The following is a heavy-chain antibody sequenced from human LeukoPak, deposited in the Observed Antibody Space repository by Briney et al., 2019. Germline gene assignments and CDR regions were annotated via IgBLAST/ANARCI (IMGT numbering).Heavy chain of an antibody. D-gene: IGHD3-9*01. CDR2: INPNSGGT. J-gene: IGHJ4*02. V-gene: IGHV1-2*02. CDR1: GYTFTGYY. CDR3: ARGRHYDILTGYFGWDY. Sequence: GASVKVSCKASGYTFTGYYMHWVRQAPGQGLEWMGWINPNSGGTNYAQKFQGRVTMTRDTSISTAYMELSSLRSEDTAVYYCARGRHYDILTGYFGWDYWGQGTLVTVSS.